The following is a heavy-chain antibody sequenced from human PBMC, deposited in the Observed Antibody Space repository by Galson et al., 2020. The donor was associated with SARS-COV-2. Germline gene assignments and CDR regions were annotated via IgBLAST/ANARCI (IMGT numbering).Heavy chain of an antibody. CDR3: ARVDLRYFDWLVRGQNAFDI. CDR1: GYTFTGYY. Sequence: ASVKVSCKASGYTFTGYYMHWVRQAPGQGLEWMGWINPNSGGTNYAQKFQGRVTMTRDTSISTAYMELSRLRSDDTAVYYCARVDLRYFDWLVRGQNAFDIWGQGTMVTVSS. CDR2: INPNSGGT. J-gene: IGHJ3*02. V-gene: IGHV1-2*02. D-gene: IGHD3-9*01.